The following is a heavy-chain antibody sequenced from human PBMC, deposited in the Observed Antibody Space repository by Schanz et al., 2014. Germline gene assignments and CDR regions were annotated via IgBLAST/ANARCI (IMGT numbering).Heavy chain of an antibody. Sequence: EVQLVESGGGLVQPGGSLRLSCAASGFTVSSNYMSWVRQAPGKGLEWVSVIYGGGITFYADSVKGRFTISRGSSRNTLYLQMNSLRAEDTAVYYCASLYDREYFDYWGQGTLVTVSS. D-gene: IGHD2-8*01. J-gene: IGHJ4*02. CDR2: IYGGGIT. V-gene: IGHV3-66*01. CDR3: ASLYDREYFDY. CDR1: GFTVSSNY.